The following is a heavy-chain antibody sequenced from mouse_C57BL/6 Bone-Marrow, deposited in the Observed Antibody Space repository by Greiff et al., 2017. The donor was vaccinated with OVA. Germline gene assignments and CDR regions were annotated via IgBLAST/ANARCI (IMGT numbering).Heavy chain of an antibody. V-gene: IGHV5-9-1*02. CDR2: ISSGGDYI. CDR1: GFTFSSYA. Sequence: EVHLVESGEGLVKPGGSLKLSCAASGFTFSSYAMSWVRQTPEKRLEWVAYISSGGDYIYYADTVKGRFTISRDNARNTLCLQMSSLKSEDTAMYYCTREPPYYYGSRNWYFDVWGTGTTVTVSS. J-gene: IGHJ1*03. D-gene: IGHD1-1*01. CDR3: TREPPYYYGSRNWYFDV.